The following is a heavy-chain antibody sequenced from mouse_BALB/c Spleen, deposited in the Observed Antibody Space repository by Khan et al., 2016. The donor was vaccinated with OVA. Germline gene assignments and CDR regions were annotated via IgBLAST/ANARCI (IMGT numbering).Heavy chain of an antibody. D-gene: IGHD2-1*01. J-gene: IGHJ1*01. CDR1: GFTFSSFG. CDR3: ARSGGNFHWYFDV. CDR2: ISSGSSTI. V-gene: IGHV5-17*02. Sequence: EVQLVESGGGLVQPGGSRKLSCAASGFTFSSFGMHWVRQAPKKGLEWVAYISSGSSTIYYVDTVKGRFTISSDSPKNTLFLQMTSLRSEDTAMYYGARSGGNFHWYFDVWGAGTSFTVSS.